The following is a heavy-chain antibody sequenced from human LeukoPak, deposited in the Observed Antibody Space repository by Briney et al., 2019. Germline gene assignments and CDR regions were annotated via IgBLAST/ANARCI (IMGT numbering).Heavy chain of an antibody. D-gene: IGHD4-17*01. J-gene: IGHJ6*03. V-gene: IGHV1-8*03. CDR1: GYTFTSYD. CDR2: MNPNSGNT. Sequence: GASVKVSCKASGYTFTSYDINWVRQATGQGLEWMGRMNPNSGNTGYAQKFQGRVTITRNTSISTAYMELSSLRSEDTAVYYCARGRGLTTVTHYYYYYYMDVWGKGTTVTVSS. CDR3: ARGRGLTTVTHYYYYYYMDV.